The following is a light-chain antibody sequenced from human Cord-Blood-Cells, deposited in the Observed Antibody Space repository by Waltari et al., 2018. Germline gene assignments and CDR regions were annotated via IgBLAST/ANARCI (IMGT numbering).Light chain of an antibody. CDR3: SSYTSSSTLV. CDR1: SRDVGGYNY. J-gene: IGLJ2*01. V-gene: IGLV2-14*01. CDR2: DVS. Sequence: QSALTQPASVSGSPGQSITISCTGTSRDVGGYNYVSGYQQHPGKAPKLMIYDVSNRPSGVSNRFSGAKSGNTASLTISGLQAEDEADYYCSSYTSSSTLVFGGGTKLTVL.